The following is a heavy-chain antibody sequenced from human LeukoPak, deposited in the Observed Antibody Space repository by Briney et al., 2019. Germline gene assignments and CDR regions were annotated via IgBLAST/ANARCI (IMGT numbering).Heavy chain of an antibody. Sequence: PGGSLRLSCAASGFTFSSYAMSWVRQAPGKGLEWVSAISGSGGSTYYADSVKGRFTISRDNSKNTLYLQMNSLRAEDTAVYYCAKDEKAIVVVPAAISFYFGYWGQGTLVTVSS. CDR3: AKDEKAIVVVPAAISFYFGY. J-gene: IGHJ4*02. D-gene: IGHD2-2*02. CDR1: GFTFSSYA. CDR2: ISGSGGST. V-gene: IGHV3-23*01.